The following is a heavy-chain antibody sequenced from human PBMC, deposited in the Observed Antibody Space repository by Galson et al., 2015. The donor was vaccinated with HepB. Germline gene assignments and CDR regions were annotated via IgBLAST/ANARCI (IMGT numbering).Heavy chain of an antibody. CDR1: GFTFSSYG. CDR3: ANGDAFDI. Sequence: SLRLSCAASGFTFSSYGMHWVRQAPGKGLEWVAVISYDGSNKYYADSVKGRFTISRDNSKNTLYLQMNSLRAEDTAVYYCANGDAFDIWGQGTMVTVSS. V-gene: IGHV3-30*18. J-gene: IGHJ3*02. CDR2: ISYDGSNK.